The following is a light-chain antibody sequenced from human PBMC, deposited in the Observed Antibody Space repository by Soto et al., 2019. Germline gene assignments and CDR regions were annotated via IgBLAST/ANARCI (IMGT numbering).Light chain of an antibody. V-gene: IGLV1-40*01. CDR3: QSYDSSLRGHVV. CDR2: GNY. J-gene: IGLJ2*01. CDR1: SSNTGTGFD. Sequence: QSVLTQPPSVSGAPGQRVTISCTGTSSNTGTGFDVHWYQQLPGTAPKLLIFGNYNRPSGVPDRFSGSRSGTSASLAITGLQAEDEADYYCQSYDSSLRGHVVFGGGTKLTVL.